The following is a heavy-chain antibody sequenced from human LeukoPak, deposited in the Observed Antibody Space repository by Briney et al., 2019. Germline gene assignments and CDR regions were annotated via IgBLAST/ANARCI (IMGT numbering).Heavy chain of an antibody. CDR3: ARERVVSSWYAPWFDP. Sequence: SETLSLTCTVSGGSISSYYWSWIRQPPGKGLEWIGEINHSGSTNYNPSLKSRVTISVDTSKNQFSLKLSSVTAADTAVYYCARERVVSSWYAPWFDPWGQGTLVTVSS. V-gene: IGHV4-34*01. D-gene: IGHD6-13*01. CDR1: GGSISSYY. J-gene: IGHJ5*02. CDR2: INHSGST.